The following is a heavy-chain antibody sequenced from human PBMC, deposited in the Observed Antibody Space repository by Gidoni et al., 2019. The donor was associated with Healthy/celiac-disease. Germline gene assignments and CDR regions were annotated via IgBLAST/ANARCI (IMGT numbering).Heavy chain of an antibody. CDR2: ISSSSSYI. V-gene: IGHV3-21*01. D-gene: IGHD2-2*01. J-gene: IGHJ6*02. CDR3: ARERHCSSTSCLYYYYGMDV. CDR1: GFTFSSYS. Sequence: EVQLVESGGGLVKPGGSLRLSCAASGFTFSSYSMNWVRQAPGKGLEWVSSISSSSSYIYYADSVKGRFTISRDNAKNSLYLQMNSLRAEDTAVYYCARERHCSSTSCLYYYYGMDVWGQGTTVTVSS.